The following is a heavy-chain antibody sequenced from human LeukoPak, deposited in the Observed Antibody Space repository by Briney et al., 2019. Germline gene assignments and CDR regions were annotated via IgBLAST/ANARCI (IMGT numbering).Heavy chain of an antibody. CDR2: IYTSGST. CDR3: ARGVLYWFDP. J-gene: IGHJ5*02. V-gene: IGHV4-61*02. CDR1: GGSISSGSYC. Sequence: SQTLSLTCTVSGGSISSGSYCWRWIRQPAGKGLEWIGRIYTSGSTNYNPSLKSRVTISVDTSKNQFSLKLSSVTAADTAVYYCARGVLYWFDPWGQGTLVTVSS. D-gene: IGHD2-15*01.